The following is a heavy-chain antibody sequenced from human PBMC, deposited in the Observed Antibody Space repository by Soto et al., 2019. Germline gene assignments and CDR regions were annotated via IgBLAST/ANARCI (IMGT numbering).Heavy chain of an antibody. D-gene: IGHD3-16*01. CDR3: ARGPYYDLIWNYYYMDV. J-gene: IGHJ6*03. Sequence: QVQLQESVPGLVKPSETLLLTCSVSGGSISGHYWSWVRQTPGKGLEWFGYIYYSGSTNYNPSLKSRVTISVDTSKNQFSLRLTSVTAADTAVYYCARGPYYDLIWNYYYMDVWGKGTTVTVSS. CDR1: GGSISGHY. CDR2: IYYSGST. V-gene: IGHV4-59*08.